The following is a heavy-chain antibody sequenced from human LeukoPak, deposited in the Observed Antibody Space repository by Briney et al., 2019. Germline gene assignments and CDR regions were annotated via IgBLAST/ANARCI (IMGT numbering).Heavy chain of an antibody. CDR3: ARGGRIAVHFAGEY. V-gene: IGHV3-7*01. Sequence: PGGSLRLSCAASGFTFSSYWMSWVRQAPGKGLEWVANIKQDGTDKYYVDSVKGRFTISRDNAKNSLYLQMNSLRAEDTAVYYCARGGRIAVHFAGEYWGQGILVTVSS. J-gene: IGHJ4*02. CDR2: IKQDGTDK. CDR1: GFTFSSYW. D-gene: IGHD6-19*01.